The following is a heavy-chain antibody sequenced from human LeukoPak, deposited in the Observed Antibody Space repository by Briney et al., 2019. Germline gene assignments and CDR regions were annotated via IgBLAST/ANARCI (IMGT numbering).Heavy chain of an antibody. CDR2: IYSNEAT. CDR3: ARRNDFHI. V-gene: IGHV4-4*08. Sequence: SETLSLTRTVSGGSIKGYHWSWIRQPPGKGLEWIGYIYSNEATEYKPSLKSRVTISADTSKNQFSLKLTSVSAADTAIYYCARRNDFHIWGQGTVDTVSS. CDR1: GGSIKGYH. J-gene: IGHJ3*02.